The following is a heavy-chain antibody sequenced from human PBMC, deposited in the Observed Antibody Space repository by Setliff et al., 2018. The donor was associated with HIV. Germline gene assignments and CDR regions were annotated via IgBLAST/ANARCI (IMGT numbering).Heavy chain of an antibody. CDR2: ISRDNFVR. J-gene: IGHJ4*02. CDR3: AREAPIQGVTYGFPHFDY. CDR1: GFDFASFL. Sequence: PGGSLRLSCVVSGFDFASFLIHWVRQAPGKGLEWVASISRDNFVRFYADSVRGRFNVSRDNAQKSLFLQMNSLKADDTAFYYCAREAPIQGVTYGFPHFDYWGQGALVTVPQ. V-gene: IGHV3-21*01. D-gene: IGHD3-10*01.